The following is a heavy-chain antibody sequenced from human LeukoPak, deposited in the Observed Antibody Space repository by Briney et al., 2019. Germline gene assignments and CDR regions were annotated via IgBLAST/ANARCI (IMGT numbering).Heavy chain of an antibody. J-gene: IGHJ4*02. Sequence: ASVKVSCKASGYTFTSYDINWVRQATGQGLEWMGWMNPNSANTAYIQKFQGRITMTRNTSISTAYMELSNLRSEDTAVYYCGRAGWTAQEIGYWGQGTLVTVSS. CDR2: MNPNSANT. CDR3: GRAGWTAQEIGY. V-gene: IGHV1-8*01. CDR1: GYTFTSYD. D-gene: IGHD6-19*01.